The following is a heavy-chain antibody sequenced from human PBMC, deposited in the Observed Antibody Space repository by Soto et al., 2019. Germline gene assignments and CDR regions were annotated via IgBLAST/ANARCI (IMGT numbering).Heavy chain of an antibody. J-gene: IGHJ6*02. V-gene: IGHV3-11*01. D-gene: IGHD6-19*01. Sequence: QVQLVESGGGLVKPGGSLRLSCAASGFTFSDYYMSWIRQAPGKGLEWVSYISSSGSTIYYADSVKGRFTISRDNAKNSLYLQMNSLRAEDTAVYYCARATEQWLVPTGLSYYGMDVWGQGTTVTVSS. CDR1: GFTFSDYY. CDR3: ARATEQWLVPTGLSYYGMDV. CDR2: ISSSGSTI.